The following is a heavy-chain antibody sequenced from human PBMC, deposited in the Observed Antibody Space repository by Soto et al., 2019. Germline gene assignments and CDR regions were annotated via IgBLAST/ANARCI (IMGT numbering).Heavy chain of an antibody. V-gene: IGHV3-30*03. CDR2: ISFHGIDK. J-gene: IGHJ4*02. Sequence: QVQLVESGGGVVQPGMSLRLSCVASGFPLRSFGVHWVRQAPGKGLEWVAFISFHGIDKYYGDSVKGRFTISKDNAKNTLYLEMNSLRPEDTGVYYCARGDRDVDYWGRGTLVTVSS. CDR3: ARGDRDVDY. CDR1: GFPLRSFG.